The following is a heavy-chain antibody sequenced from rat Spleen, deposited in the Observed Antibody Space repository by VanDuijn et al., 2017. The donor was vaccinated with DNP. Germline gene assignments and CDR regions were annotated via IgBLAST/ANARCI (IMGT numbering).Heavy chain of an antibody. CDR3: ARHRTIMPYYYSMDA. D-gene: IGHD1-12*01. CDR2: LSYNGGTP. V-gene: IGHV5-7*01. Sequence: EVLLVESDGGLVQPGRSLKLSCAVSGFTFSDYYMAWVRQAPAKGLEWVATLSYNGGTPYYRDSVKARFTISRDNAQSTLYLQMDSLRSEDTATYYCARHRTIMPYYYSMDAWGQGASVTVSS. CDR1: GFTFSDYY. J-gene: IGHJ4*01.